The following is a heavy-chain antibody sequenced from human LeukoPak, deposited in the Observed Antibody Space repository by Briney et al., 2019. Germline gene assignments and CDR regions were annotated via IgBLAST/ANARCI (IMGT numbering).Heavy chain of an antibody. V-gene: IGHV1-46*01. J-gene: IGHJ4*02. D-gene: IGHD3-3*01. CDR2: INPNGGTT. CDR3: AKDRGSGYYIDY. CDR1: GYTFTNSY. Sequence: GASVKVSCKASGYTFTNSYIHWVRQAPGQGLAWVGIINPNGGTTTYAQQFQGRVTMTRDTSTSTVYMELSSLRSEDTAIYYCAKDRGSGYYIDYWGQGTLVTVSS.